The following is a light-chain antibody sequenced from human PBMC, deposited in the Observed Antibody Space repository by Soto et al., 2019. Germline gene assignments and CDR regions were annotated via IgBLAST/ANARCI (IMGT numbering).Light chain of an antibody. Sequence: DIQMTQSPSSLSASVGDRVTITCRASQSISSSLNWYQQKPGKAPQLLIYAASSLQTGVPSRFSGSGSGTDFTLTIASLQPEDFATYYCQESYGPPRTFGQGTKVDIK. V-gene: IGKV1-39*01. J-gene: IGKJ1*01. CDR3: QESYGPPRT. CDR1: QSISSS. CDR2: AAS.